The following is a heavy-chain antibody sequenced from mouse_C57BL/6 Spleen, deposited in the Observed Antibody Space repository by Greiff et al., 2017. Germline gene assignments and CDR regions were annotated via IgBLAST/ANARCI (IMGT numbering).Heavy chain of an antibody. V-gene: IGHV5-17*01. CDR1: GFTFSDYG. J-gene: IGHJ4*01. CDR2: ISSGSSTI. D-gene: IGHD1-1*01. Sequence: EVQGVESGGGLVKPGGSLKLSCAASGFTFSDYGMHWVRQAPEKGLEWVAYISSGSSTIYYADTLKGRFTISRDNAKNTLFLQMTSLRSEDTAMYYCASSYYYGSRYYAMDYWGQGTSVTVSS. CDR3: ASSYYYGSRYYAMDY.